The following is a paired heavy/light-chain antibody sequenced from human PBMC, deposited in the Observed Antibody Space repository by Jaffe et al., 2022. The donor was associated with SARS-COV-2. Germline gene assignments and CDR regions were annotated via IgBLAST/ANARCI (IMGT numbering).Heavy chain of an antibody. J-gene: IGHJ5*02. Sequence: EVQLVESGGGLVKPGGSLRLSCAASGFTFSSYSMNWVRQAPGKGLEWVSSISSSSSYIHYADSVKGRFTISRDNAKNSLYLQMNSLRAEDTAVYYCAPNPGYCSSISCSFLFDPWGQGTLVTVSS. CDR2: ISSSSSYI. D-gene: IGHD2-2*01. V-gene: IGHV3-21*01. CDR1: GFTFSSYS. CDR3: APNPGYCSSISCSFLFDP.
Light chain of an antibody. V-gene: IGKV1-5*03. CDR1: QSISSW. CDR3: QQYNSFST. CDR2: KAS. Sequence: DIQMTQSPSTLSASVGDRVTITCRASQSISSWLAWYQQKPGKAPKLLIYKASSLESGVPSRFSGSGSGTEFTLTISSLQPDDFATYYCQQYNSFSTFGQGTKLEIK. J-gene: IGKJ2*01.